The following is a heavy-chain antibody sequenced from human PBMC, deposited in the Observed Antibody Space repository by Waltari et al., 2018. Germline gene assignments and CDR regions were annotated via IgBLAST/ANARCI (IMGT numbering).Heavy chain of an antibody. J-gene: IGHJ4*02. V-gene: IGHV4-39*01. CDR2: IYYSGST. Sequence: QLQLQASGPGLVKPSETLSLTCTVTGGSISSSRYYWGWIRQPPGKGLGWLGSIYYSGSTYYNPSLKSRVTISVDTSKNQFSLKLSSVTAADTAVYYCARSVAYSSSWLSYSSGYKYYFDYWGQGTLVTVSS. D-gene: IGHD6-13*01. CDR3: ARSVAYSSSWLSYSSGYKYYFDY. CDR1: GGSISSSRYY.